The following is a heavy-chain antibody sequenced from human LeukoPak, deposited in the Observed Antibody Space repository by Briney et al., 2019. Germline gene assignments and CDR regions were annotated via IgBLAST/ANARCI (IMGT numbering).Heavy chain of an antibody. J-gene: IGHJ4*02. D-gene: IGHD3-22*01. CDR1: GYSISRGYY. CDR3: ARCQHYFDSSAYPRPYYFDY. Sequence: SGPLSLTCAVPGYSISRGYYWGWFRPPPGKGREGVGIFNIPGSTYYNPSLKGRVTISGDTSKNQFSLKLSSVTAADTAVYYCARCQHYFDSSAYPRPYYFDYWGRGTLVTVSS. V-gene: IGHV4-38-2*01. CDR2: FNIPGST.